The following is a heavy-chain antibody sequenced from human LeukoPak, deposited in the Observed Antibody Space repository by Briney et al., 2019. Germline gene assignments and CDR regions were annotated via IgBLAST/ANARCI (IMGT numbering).Heavy chain of an antibody. CDR1: GGSNSSGSYY. CDR2: IYTSGST. Sequence: PSQTLSLTCTVSGGSNSSGSYYWSWIRQPAGKGLEWIGRIYTSGSTYYNPSLKSRVTISVDTSKNQFSLKLSSVTAADTAVYYCARDRAGYCSGGSCYSGGWFDPWGQGTLVTVSS. CDR3: ARDRAGYCSGGSCYSGGWFDP. J-gene: IGHJ5*02. V-gene: IGHV4-61*02. D-gene: IGHD2-15*01.